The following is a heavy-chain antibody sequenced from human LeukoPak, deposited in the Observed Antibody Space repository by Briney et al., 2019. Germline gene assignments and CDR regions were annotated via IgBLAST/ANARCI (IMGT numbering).Heavy chain of an antibody. J-gene: IGHJ4*02. D-gene: IGHD2-8*01. Sequence: ASVKVSCKASGYTFTSYGISWVRQAPGQGLEWMGWISAYNGNTNYAQKLQGRVTMTTDTSTSTAYMELRSLRSDDTAVYYCARFRGGIVLMVYAALDYWGQGTLVTVSS. CDR1: GYTFTSYG. CDR2: ISAYNGNT. V-gene: IGHV1-18*01. CDR3: ARFRGGIVLMVYAALDY.